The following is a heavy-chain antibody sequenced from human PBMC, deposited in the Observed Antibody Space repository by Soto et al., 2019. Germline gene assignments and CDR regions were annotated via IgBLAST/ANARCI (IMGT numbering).Heavy chain of an antibody. J-gene: IGHJ4*02. CDR3: TRDMDYGDRAFGDY. Sequence: QVQLVESGGGVVQPGRSLRLSCVASGFTFSSFAMYWVRQAPGKGLEWVAVISYDGSKKYYADSVRGRFTISRDNSKNTLYLQMNGLRTEDTAVYYCTRDMDYGDRAFGDYWGQGTLVTVSS. CDR2: ISYDGSKK. V-gene: IGHV3-30-3*01. D-gene: IGHD4-17*01. CDR1: GFTFSSFA.